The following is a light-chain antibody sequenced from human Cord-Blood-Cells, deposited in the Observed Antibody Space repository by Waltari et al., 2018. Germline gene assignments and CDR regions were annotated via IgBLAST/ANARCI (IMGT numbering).Light chain of an antibody. CDR1: SSDVGSYNL. J-gene: IGLJ3*02. V-gene: IGLV2-23*01. CDR3: CSYAGSSTWV. Sequence: QSALTQPASVSVSPGQSITISCTGTSSDVGSYNLFSSYQQHPGKPPKRMIYEGSKRPSGVSNRFSGSKSGNTASLTISGLQAGDEADYYCCSYAGSSTWVFGGGTKLTVL. CDR2: EGS.